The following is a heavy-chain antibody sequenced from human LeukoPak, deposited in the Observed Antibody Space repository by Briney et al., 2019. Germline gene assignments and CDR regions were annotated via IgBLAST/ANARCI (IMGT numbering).Heavy chain of an antibody. Sequence: GSLRLSCAASGFTFINAWMNWVRQPPGKGLEWIGEIYHSGSTNYNPSLKSRVTISVDKSKNQFSLKLSSVTAANTAVYYCASGVPLDYWGQGTLVTVSS. CDR1: GFTFINAW. CDR2: IYHSGST. D-gene: IGHD1-1*01. CDR3: ASGVPLDY. J-gene: IGHJ4*02. V-gene: IGHV4-4*02.